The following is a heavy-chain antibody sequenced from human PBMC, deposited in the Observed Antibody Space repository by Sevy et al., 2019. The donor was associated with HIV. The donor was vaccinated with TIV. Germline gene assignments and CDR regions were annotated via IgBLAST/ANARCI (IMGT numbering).Heavy chain of an antibody. CDR1: GDSISGYY. D-gene: IGHD6-13*01. CDR3: ARGIAAPRGMDV. Sequence: SETLSLTCTVSGDSISGYYWSWIRQPPGKGLEWIGYFYYSASTNCNPSLKSRVTISVDTTKNQVSLKVRSLTAADTAVYYCARGIAAPRGMDVWGQGTTVTVSS. J-gene: IGHJ6*02. CDR2: FYYSAST. V-gene: IGHV4-59*01.